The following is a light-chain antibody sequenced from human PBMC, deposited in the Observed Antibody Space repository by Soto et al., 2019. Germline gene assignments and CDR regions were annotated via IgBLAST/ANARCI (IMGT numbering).Light chain of an antibody. CDR3: QSYDSSLTLRV. J-gene: IGLJ1*01. V-gene: IGLV1-40*01. CDR2: ANT. CDR1: SSNIGAGYD. Sequence: QSVLTQPPSVSGAPGQRVTISCTGSSSNIGAGYDVHWYQQLPGTAPKLLIYANTNRPSGVPDRISGSKSGTSGSLAITGLQADDEADSSCQSYDSSLTLRVFGTGTKLTVL.